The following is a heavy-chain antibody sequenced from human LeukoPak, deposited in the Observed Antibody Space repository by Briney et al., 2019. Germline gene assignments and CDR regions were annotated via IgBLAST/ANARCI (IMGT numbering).Heavy chain of an antibody. Sequence: GESLKISCKGSGYSFTNYWIGWVRQMHGKGLEWMGIIYPGDSDTRYSPSFQGQVTISADKSISTAYLQWSSLKASDTAMYYCARRGIAVAGTAWFDPWGQGTLVTVSS. CDR2: IYPGDSDT. CDR3: ARRGIAVAGTAWFDP. V-gene: IGHV5-51*01. J-gene: IGHJ5*02. CDR1: GYSFTNYW. D-gene: IGHD6-13*01.